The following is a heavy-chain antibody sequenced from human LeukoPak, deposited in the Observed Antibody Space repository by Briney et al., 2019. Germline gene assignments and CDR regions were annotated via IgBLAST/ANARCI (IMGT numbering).Heavy chain of an antibody. J-gene: IGHJ4*02. Sequence: SETLSLTCTVSGGSVSSGSYYWSWIRQPPGKGLEWIGYIYYSGSTNYNPSLKSRVTISVDTSKNQFSLRLTSVTAADTAVYYCARNRYGGYGDYWGQGTLVTVSS. CDR2: IYYSGST. CDR1: GGSVSSGSYY. CDR3: ARNRYGGYGDY. V-gene: IGHV4-61*01. D-gene: IGHD5-12*01.